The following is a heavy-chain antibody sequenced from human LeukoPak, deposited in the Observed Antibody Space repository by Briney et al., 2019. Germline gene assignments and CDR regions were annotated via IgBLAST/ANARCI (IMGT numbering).Heavy chain of an antibody. CDR3: ARVTAWGYFDY. CDR1: GFTFSDYW. V-gene: IGHV3-7*01. J-gene: IGHJ4*02. D-gene: IGHD1-26*01. CDR2: IEQDGSDI. Sequence: GGSLRLSCAASGFTFSDYWMTWFRKPPGKGPERVASIEQDGSDIQYVDFVKGRFTISRDNGRNSVYLQMNSLRVEDTAVYYCARVTAWGYFDYWGQGTLVSVSS.